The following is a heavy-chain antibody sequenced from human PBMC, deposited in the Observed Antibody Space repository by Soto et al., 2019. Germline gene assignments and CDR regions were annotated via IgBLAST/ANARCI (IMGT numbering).Heavy chain of an antibody. J-gene: IGHJ4*02. CDR2: ISGSGGST. CDR1: GFTFSSYA. D-gene: IGHD6-19*01. CDR3: ASRSSGWYFDY. Sequence: GGSLRLSCAASGFTFSSYAMNWVRRAPGKGLEWVSVISGSGGSTYYADSVKGRFTISRDNSKNTLYLQMNSLRAEDTAVYYCASRSSGWYFDYWGQGTLVTVSS. V-gene: IGHV3-23*01.